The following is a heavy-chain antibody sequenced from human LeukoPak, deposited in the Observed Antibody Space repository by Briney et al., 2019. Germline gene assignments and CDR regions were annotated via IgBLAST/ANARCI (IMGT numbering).Heavy chain of an antibody. CDR2: ISYDGSNK. D-gene: IGHD6-19*01. CDR1: GLTLSRYD. V-gene: IGHV3-30*03. Sequence: GGSLRLSCAASGLTLSRYDMHWVRQAPGKGLEWVAVISYDGSNKYYADSVKGRFTISRDNSKNTLYLQMNSLRAEDTAVYYCASNIAVTDTTDYWGQGTLVTVSS. CDR3: ASNIAVTDTTDY. J-gene: IGHJ4*02.